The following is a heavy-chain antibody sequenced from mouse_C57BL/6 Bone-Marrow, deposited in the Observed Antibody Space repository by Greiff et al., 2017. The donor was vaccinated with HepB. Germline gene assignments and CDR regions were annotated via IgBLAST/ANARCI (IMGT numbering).Heavy chain of an antibody. CDR2: IDPSDSYT. CDR3: ARSKGYWYFDV. J-gene: IGHJ1*03. Sequence: VQLQQPGAELVMPGASVKLSCKASGYTFTSYWMHWVKQRPGQGLEWIGEIDPSDSYTTYNQKFKGKSTLTVDKSSSTAYMQLSSLTSEDSAVYYCARSKGYWYFDVWGTGTTVTVSS. V-gene: IGHV1-69*01. CDR1: GYTFTSYW.